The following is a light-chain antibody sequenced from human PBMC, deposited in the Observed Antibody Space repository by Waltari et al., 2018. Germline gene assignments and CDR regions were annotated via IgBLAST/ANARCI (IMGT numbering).Light chain of an antibody. V-gene: IGLV2-11*01. CDR3: CSYSGTYTFVV. J-gene: IGLJ2*01. CDR2: DVT. Sequence: QSALTQPRSVSGSPGQSVTMSCTGTTSDVGGYNYVSWYQQHAGKVPKLMIYDVTKRPSGVPDRFSGSKSGNMASLTISGLQAEDEADYYCCSYSGTYTFVVFGGGTKLTVL. CDR1: TSDVGGYNY.